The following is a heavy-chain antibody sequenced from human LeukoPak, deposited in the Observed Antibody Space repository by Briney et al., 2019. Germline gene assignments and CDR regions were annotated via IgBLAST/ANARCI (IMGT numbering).Heavy chain of an antibody. V-gene: IGHV3-23*01. Sequence: GGSLRLSCAASGFTFSIHGMNWVRQAPGKGLEWVSGISPGGEIPYYADSVKGRFTISRDNSKDTVSLQMHSLRAEDTAVYYCAKVPLRTGLKYFDYWGQGTLVTVSS. CDR1: GFTFSIHG. J-gene: IGHJ4*02. CDR2: ISPGGEIP. CDR3: AKVPLRTGLKYFDY. D-gene: IGHD3/OR15-3a*01.